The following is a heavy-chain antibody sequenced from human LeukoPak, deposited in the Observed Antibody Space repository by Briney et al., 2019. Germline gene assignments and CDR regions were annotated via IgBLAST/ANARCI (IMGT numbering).Heavy chain of an antibody. CDR3: AKVAAAAQGDFDY. V-gene: IGHV3-30*02. CDR2: IWYDGNNK. Sequence: GGSLRLSCAASGFTFSSYGMHWVRQAPGKGLEWVAVIWYDGNNKYYADSVKGRFTISRDNSKNTLYLQMNSLRAEDTAVYYCAKVAAAAQGDFDYWGQGTLVTVSS. CDR1: GFTFSSYG. J-gene: IGHJ4*02. D-gene: IGHD6-13*01.